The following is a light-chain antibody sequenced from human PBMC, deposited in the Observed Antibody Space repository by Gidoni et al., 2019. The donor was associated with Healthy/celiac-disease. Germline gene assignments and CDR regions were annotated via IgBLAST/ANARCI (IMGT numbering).Light chain of an antibody. V-gene: IGKV3-20*01. Sequence: EIVLTQSPVTLSVSPGERATIYCRASHSVRSSSLAWYPQKPGQAPSLLIYGASSRATGIPDFTLTIRRLDPEYFALYYCQHYGSSTGTFGQGTKLEIK. CDR1: HSVRSSS. CDR2: GAS. J-gene: IGKJ2*01. CDR3: QHYGSSTGT.